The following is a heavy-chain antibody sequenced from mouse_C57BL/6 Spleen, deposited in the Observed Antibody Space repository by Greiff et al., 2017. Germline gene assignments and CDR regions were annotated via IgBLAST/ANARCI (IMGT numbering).Heavy chain of an antibody. J-gene: IGHJ4*01. CDR3: ARFYSNYGSHYAMDY. Sequence: EVHLVESGPELVKPGASVKISCKASGYSFTDYNMNWVKQSNGKSLEWIGVINPNYGTTSYNQKFKGKATLTVDQSSSTAYMQLNSLTSEDSAVYYCARFYSNYGSHYAMDYWGQGTSVTVSS. CDR1: GYSFTDYN. D-gene: IGHD2-5*01. CDR2: INPNYGTT. V-gene: IGHV1-39*01.